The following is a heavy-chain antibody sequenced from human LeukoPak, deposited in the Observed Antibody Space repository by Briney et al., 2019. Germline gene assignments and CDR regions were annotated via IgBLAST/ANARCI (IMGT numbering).Heavy chain of an antibody. CDR3: VRDGRYCTGGSCYPH. CDR2: ISSSGSTI. D-gene: IGHD2-15*01. V-gene: IGHV3-48*03. J-gene: IGHJ4*02. Sequence: GGSLRLSCAASGFTFSSYEMNWVRQAPGKGLEWVSYISSSGSTIYYADSVKGRFTTSRDNAKNSLYLQMNSLRAEDTAVYYCVRDGRYCTGGSCYPHWGQGTLVTVSS. CDR1: GFTFSSYE.